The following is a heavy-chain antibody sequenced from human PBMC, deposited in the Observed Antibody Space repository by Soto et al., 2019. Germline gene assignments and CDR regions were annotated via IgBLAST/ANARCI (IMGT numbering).Heavy chain of an antibody. D-gene: IGHD3-22*01. CDR3: AKDVLYYYDSSGSYFDY. V-gene: IGHV3-23*01. CDR1: GFTFSNYA. Sequence: GGSLRLSCAASGFTFSNYAMSWVRQAPGKGLEWVSVISGSGGSTYYADSVKGRFTISRDKSQNTLYLQMNSLRAEDTAVYYCAKDVLYYYDSSGSYFDYWGQGTLVTVSS. J-gene: IGHJ4*02. CDR2: ISGSGGST.